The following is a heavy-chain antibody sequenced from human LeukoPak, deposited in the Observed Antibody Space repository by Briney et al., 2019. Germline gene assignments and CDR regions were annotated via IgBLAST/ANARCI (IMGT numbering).Heavy chain of an antibody. CDR3: ARLGNYYYYYMDV. J-gene: IGHJ6*03. D-gene: IGHD6-13*01. CDR1: GFTVSSNY. CDR2: ICSGGST. Sequence: GGSLRLSCAASGFTVSSNYMSWVRQAPGKGLEWVSVICSGGSTYYADSVKGRFTISRDNSKNTLYLQMNSLRAEDTAVYYCARLGNYYYYYMDVWGKGTTVTVSS. V-gene: IGHV3-53*01.